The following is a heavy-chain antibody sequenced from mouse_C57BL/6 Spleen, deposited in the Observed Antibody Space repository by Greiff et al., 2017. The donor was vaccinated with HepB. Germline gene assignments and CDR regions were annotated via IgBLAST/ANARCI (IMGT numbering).Heavy chain of an antibody. D-gene: IGHD1-1*01. CDR1: GYAFSSSW. Sequence: QVQLQQSGPELVKPGASVKISCKASGYAFSSSWMNWVKQRPGKGLEWIGRIYPGDGDTNYNGKFKGKATLTADKSSSTAYMQLSSLTSEDSAVYFCARSNYYGSSSYYYAMDYWGQGTSVTVSS. CDR3: ARSNYYGSSSYYYAMDY. V-gene: IGHV1-82*01. J-gene: IGHJ4*01. CDR2: IYPGDGDT.